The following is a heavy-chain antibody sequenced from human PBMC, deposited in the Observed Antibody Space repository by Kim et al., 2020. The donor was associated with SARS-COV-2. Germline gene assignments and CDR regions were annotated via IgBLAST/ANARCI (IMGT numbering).Heavy chain of an antibody. Sequence: GGSLRLSCAASGFSISDYYMSWIRQAPGKGLEWLSYISNRGSFTNYADSVKGRFTISRDNAKNSLYLQMNSLRAEDTAVYYCARDTTSGCYSYYGMGRLGPRDHGHRLL. CDR1: GFSISDYY. CDR2: ISNRGSFT. J-gene: IGHJ6*02. V-gene: IGHV3-11*05. D-gene: IGHD3-16*02. CDR3: ARDTTSGCYSYYGMGR.